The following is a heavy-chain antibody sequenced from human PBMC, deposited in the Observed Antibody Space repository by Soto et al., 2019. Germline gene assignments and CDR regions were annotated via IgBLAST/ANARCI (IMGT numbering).Heavy chain of an antibody. CDR2: ISGSGGST. D-gene: IGHD5-18*01. Sequence: EVQLLESGGGLVQPGGSLRLSCAASGFTFSSYAMSWVRQAPGKGLEWVSAISGSGGSTYYADSVKGRFTISRDNSKNTLYLQMNSLRAEDTAVYYCASSPGKRGYSYGYYNYYYGMDVWGQGTTVTVSS. CDR1: GFTFSSYA. V-gene: IGHV3-23*01. CDR3: ASSPGKRGYSYGYYNYYYGMDV. J-gene: IGHJ6*02.